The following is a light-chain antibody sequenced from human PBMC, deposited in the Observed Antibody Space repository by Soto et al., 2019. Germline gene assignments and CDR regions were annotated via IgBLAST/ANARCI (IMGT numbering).Light chain of an antibody. V-gene: IGLV2-11*01. CDR1: SSDIGGYNY. CDR3: CSDAGSDAQV. J-gene: IGLJ1*01. Sequence: QSALPQPRSVSGSPGQSVTISCTGTSSDIGGYNYVSWYQQHPGTAPKLMIYDVIKRPSGVPDRFSGSKSGNTASLTSYGRQAEDEADYYCCSDAGSDAQVFGTGTKLTVL. CDR2: DVI.